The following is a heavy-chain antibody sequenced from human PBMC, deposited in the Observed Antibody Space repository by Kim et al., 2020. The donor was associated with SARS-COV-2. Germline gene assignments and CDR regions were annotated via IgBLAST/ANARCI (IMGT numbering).Heavy chain of an antibody. V-gene: IGHV3-74*01. CDR3: ARGAIGCFDV. D-gene: IGHD6-19*01. CDR1: GFTFRSYS. J-gene: IGHJ3*01. CDR2: INNDGSKT. Sequence: GGSLRLSCADSGFTFRSYSMYWVRQAPGKGLLWVSRINNDGSKTYYAESVKGQFTTSRDNAKNTLYLQMNNLRVEDTAVYYCARGAIGCFDVWGQGTVVTISS.